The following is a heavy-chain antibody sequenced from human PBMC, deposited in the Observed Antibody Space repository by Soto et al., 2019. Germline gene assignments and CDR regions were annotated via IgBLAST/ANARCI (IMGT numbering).Heavy chain of an antibody. CDR2: ISSSSSTI. V-gene: IGHV3-48*01. Sequence: GWSLRLSCAASGFTFSSYSMNWVRQAPGKGLEWVSYISSSSSTIYYADSVKGRFTISRDNSKNTLYLQMNSLRAEDTAVYYCAKYRPGGRYYYYGMDVWGQGTTVTVSS. D-gene: IGHD5-12*01. CDR1: GFTFSSYS. J-gene: IGHJ6*02. CDR3: AKYRPGGRYYYYGMDV.